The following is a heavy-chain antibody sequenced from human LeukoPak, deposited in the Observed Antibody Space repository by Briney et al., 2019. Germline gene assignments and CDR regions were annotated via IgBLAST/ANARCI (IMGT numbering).Heavy chain of an antibody. Sequence: GASLRLSCAASGFTFSSYAMSWVRRAPGKGLEWVSAISGSGGNTYYADSVKGRFTISRDNSKNTLYLQMNSLRAEDMAIYYCAKKRGMQLWQYYFDYWGQGTLVTVSS. CDR3: AKKRGMQLWQYYFDY. J-gene: IGHJ4*02. V-gene: IGHV3-23*01. CDR1: GFTFSSYA. CDR2: ISGSGGNT. D-gene: IGHD5-18*01.